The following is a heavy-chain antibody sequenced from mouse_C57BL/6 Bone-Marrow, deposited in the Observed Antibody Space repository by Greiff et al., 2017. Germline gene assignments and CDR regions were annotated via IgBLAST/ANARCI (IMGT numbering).Heavy chain of an antibody. J-gene: IGHJ4*01. CDR1: GYTFTSYG. CDR2: IYPRSGNT. D-gene: IGHD2-3*01. V-gene: IGHV1-81*01. CDR3: ARFDAYAMDY. Sequence: QVQLKQSGAELARPGASVKLSCKASGYTFTSYGISWVKQRTGQGLEWIGEIYPRSGNTYYNEKFKGKATLTADKSSSTAYMELRSLTSEDSAVYFCARFDAYAMDYWGQGTSVTVSS.